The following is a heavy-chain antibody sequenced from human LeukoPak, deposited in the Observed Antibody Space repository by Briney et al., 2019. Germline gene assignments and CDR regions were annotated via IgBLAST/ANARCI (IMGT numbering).Heavy chain of an antibody. J-gene: IGHJ6*03. CDR2: IFYSGST. Sequence: SETLSLTCTVSSGSISTSNYYWGWVRQPPGKALEWIGNIFYSGSTYYSPSLKSRVTISLDTSRNQFSLKLSSVTAADTAVYYCARSPYSSSWYVHYYYYMDVWGKGTTVTVSS. CDR1: SGSISTSNYY. V-gene: IGHV4-39*07. CDR3: ARSPYSSSWYVHYYYYMDV. D-gene: IGHD6-13*01.